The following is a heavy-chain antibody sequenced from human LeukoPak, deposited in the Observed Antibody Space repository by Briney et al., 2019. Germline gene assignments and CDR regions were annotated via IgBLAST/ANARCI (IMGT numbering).Heavy chain of an antibody. Sequence: GGSLRLSCAASRFMFSSYGMHWVRQAPGKGLEWVAVISYDGSNKYYADSVKGRFTISRDNSKNTLYLQMNSLRAEDTAVYYRATRYGSGTYYFDNWGQGNLVTVSS. CDR3: ATRYGSGTYYFDN. J-gene: IGHJ4*02. V-gene: IGHV3-30*03. CDR1: RFMFSSYG. CDR2: ISYDGSNK. D-gene: IGHD3-10*01.